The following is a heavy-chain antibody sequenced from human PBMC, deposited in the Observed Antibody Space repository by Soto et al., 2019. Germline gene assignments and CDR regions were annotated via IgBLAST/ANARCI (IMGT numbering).Heavy chain of an antibody. Sequence: QVQLVQSGAEVKKPGSSVKVSCKASGGTFSTYTITWVRQAPGQGLEWMGRIIPIIGIINYAQKFQGRVTISADKVTGTAYMELTGLRSDDTAVYYCAGDPDSHYNDSHASSYPLGQGTLVTVSS. CDR3: AGDPDSHYNDSHASSYP. CDR2: IIPIIGII. J-gene: IGHJ5*02. D-gene: IGHD4-4*01. CDR1: GGTFSTYT. V-gene: IGHV1-69*08.